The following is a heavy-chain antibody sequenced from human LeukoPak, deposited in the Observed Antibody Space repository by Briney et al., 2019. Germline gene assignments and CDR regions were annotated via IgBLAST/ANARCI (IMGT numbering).Heavy chain of an antibody. D-gene: IGHD3-10*01. CDR3: TRGREGNYGLFDS. CDR1: GFSFNSYW. CDR2: ISNDGRST. J-gene: IGHJ4*02. Sequence: GSLRLSCAASGFSFNSYWMHWVRQAPGSGLVWVSRISNDGRSTSFADSVKGRFTISRDNAKNTLYLQMNSLSAEDTAVYYCTRGREGNYGLFDSWGQGTLSPSPQ. V-gene: IGHV3-74*01.